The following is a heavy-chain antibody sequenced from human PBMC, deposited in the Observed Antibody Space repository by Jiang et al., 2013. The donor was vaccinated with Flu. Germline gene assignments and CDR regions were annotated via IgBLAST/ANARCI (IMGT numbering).Heavy chain of an antibody. V-gene: IGHV3-30*03. J-gene: IGHJ4*02. D-gene: IGHD5-18*01. Sequence: RSLRLSCAASGFTFSDYGMHWLRQAPGKGLEWVAVISYDGVNKYYTDSVKGRFTISRDDTRNTLSLQMKSLRGQDTAVYYCARAVGGYSLGPVAFWGQGTLVTVSS. CDR3: ARAVGGYSLGPVAF. CDR2: ISYDGVNK. CDR1: GFTFSDYG.